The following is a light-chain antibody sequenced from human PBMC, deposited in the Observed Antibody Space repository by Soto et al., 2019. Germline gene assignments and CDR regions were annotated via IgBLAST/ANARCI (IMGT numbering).Light chain of an antibody. CDR3: SSYTSSSTAWV. CDR2: EVS. CDR1: SSDVGGYNY. J-gene: IGLJ3*02. V-gene: IGLV2-14*01. Sequence: QSVLTQPASVSGSPGQSITISCTGTSSDVGGYNYVSWYQQHTGKAPKLMIYEVSNRPSGVSNRFSGSKSGNTASLTISGLQAEDEADYYCSSYTSSSTAWVFGGGTKLTVL.